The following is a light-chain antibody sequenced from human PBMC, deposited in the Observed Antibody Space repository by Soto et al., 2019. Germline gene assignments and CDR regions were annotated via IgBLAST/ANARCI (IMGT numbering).Light chain of an antibody. Sequence: DIQMTQSPSTLSASVGDRVTITCRASRSVNTWLAWYQQKPGKAPKLLIFDASSLESGVPSRFSGSGSGTEFTLTISSLQPDYFATYYCQEYNSWTFGQGTKVEIK. CDR1: RSVNTW. V-gene: IGKV1-5*01. J-gene: IGKJ1*01. CDR2: DAS. CDR3: QEYNSWT.